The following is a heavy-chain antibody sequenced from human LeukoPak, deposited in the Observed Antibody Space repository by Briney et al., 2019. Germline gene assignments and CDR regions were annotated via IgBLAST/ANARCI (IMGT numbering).Heavy chain of an antibody. CDR1: GFIVNTNY. V-gene: IGHV3-53*01. CDR3: ARDSYGDANFDS. J-gene: IGHJ4*02. D-gene: IGHD4-17*01. Sequence: GGSLRLSCAASGFIVNTNYMTWVRQAPGRRLEWVSFIYADGNTYYADSVKGRFTISRDISKNAVYLQMNSLRAEDTAVYYCARDSYGDANFDSWGQGTLVTVSS. CDR2: IYADGNT.